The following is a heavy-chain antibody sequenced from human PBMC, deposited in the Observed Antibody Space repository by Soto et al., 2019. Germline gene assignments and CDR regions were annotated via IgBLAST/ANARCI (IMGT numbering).Heavy chain of an antibody. CDR1: GGSISSSSYY. D-gene: IGHD6-19*01. CDR3: ARLEGGGWLVDS. CDR2: IFYSGST. J-gene: IGHJ4*02. V-gene: IGHV4-39*01. Sequence: QLQLQESGPGLVKPSETLSLTCTVSGGSISSSSYYWGWIRQPPGKGLEWIGSIFYSGSTYYNPSLKSRVTISVDTSKNQFSLKLRSVTAADTAVYYCARLEGGGWLVDSWGQGTLVTVSS.